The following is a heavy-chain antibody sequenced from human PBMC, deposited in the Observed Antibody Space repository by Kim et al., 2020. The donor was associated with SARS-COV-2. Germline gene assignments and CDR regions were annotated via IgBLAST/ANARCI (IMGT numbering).Heavy chain of an antibody. V-gene: IGHV4-34*01. J-gene: IGHJ4*02. Sequence: SETLSLTCAVYGGSFSGYYWSWIRQPPGKGLEWIGEINHSGSTNYNPSLKSRVTISVDTSKNQFSLKLSSVTAADTAVYYCARKWIRTGYYSDYWGQGTLVTVSS. CDR2: INHSGST. D-gene: IGHD3-9*01. CDR3: ARKWIRTGYYSDY. CDR1: GGSFSGYY.